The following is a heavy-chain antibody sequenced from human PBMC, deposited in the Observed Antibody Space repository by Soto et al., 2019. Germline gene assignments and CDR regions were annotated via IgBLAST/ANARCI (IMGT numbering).Heavy chain of an antibody. CDR3: AKVGSPSGYDFFFPPLLYYFDY. CDR1: GFSFSNYA. CDR2: ISGSGGST. J-gene: IGHJ4*02. Sequence: PGGSLRLSCTASGFSFSNYAVTWVRQAPGKGLEWVSAISGSGGSTYYADYVKGRFTISRDNSKNTLYLQMNSLRAEDTAVYYCAKVGSPSGYDFFFPPLLYYFDYWGQGTLVTVSS. V-gene: IGHV3-23*01. D-gene: IGHD5-12*01.